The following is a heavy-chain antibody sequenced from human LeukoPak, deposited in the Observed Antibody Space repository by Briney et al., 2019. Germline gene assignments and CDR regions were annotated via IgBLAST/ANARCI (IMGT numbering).Heavy chain of an antibody. CDR2: IKQDGSEK. Sequence: GGSLRLSCAASGFTFSSYWMSWVRQAPGKGLEWVADIKQDGSEKYYVDSVKGRFTTSRQNAKNSLFLQMNSLRAEDTAVYYCARHRSGGSQDDAFDIWGQGTMVTVSS. V-gene: IGHV3-7*01. D-gene: IGHD2-15*01. CDR3: ARHRSGGSQDDAFDI. J-gene: IGHJ3*02. CDR1: GFTFSSYW.